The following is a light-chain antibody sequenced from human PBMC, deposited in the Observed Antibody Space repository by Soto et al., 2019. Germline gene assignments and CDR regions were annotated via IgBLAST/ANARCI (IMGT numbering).Light chain of an antibody. CDR1: QSIDNY. CDR3: QQSYSTPFLT. V-gene: IGKV1-39*01. Sequence: DIQMTQSPSSLSASVGDRVTITCRASQSIDNYLNWYQQKPGKPPNLLIYGASSLQSGVPSRFSGSGSRTDFTLTINGLQPEDFATYYCQQSYSTPFLTFGGGTKVEIK. J-gene: IGKJ4*01. CDR2: GAS.